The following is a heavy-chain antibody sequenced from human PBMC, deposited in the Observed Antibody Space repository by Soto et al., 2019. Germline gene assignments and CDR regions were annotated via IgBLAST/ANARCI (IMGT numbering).Heavy chain of an antibody. CDR3: ARGSSPHYGMDV. J-gene: IGHJ6*02. D-gene: IGHD6-6*01. CDR1: GGSITSGGFF. V-gene: IGHV4-31*03. Sequence: QVQLQESGPGLMKPSQTLSLTCSVSGGSITSGGFFWSWVRQDPGEGLELIAYIYYSGYTYYHPSLKSRLSISMDTSKNQFSLKWSSVTAADTAVYYCARGSSPHYGMDVWGQGTTVTVSS. CDR2: IYYSGYT.